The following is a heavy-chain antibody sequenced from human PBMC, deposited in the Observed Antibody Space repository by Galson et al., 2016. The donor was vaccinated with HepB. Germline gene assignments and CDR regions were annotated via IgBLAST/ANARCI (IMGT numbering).Heavy chain of an antibody. CDR1: GDSVSSGTSY. J-gene: IGHJ4*02. V-gene: IGHV4-61*01. D-gene: IGHD6-6*01. CDR2: VYYTGVT. CDR3: ARDPRPARRPWVFDS. Sequence: ETLSLTCAVSGDSVSSGTSYWSWIRQPPGKGLEWLGYVYYTGVTDYSPSLKSRVTMSVDSSKNQVYLRLTSVTAADTALYYCARDPRPARRPWVFDSWGQGTLVTVSS.